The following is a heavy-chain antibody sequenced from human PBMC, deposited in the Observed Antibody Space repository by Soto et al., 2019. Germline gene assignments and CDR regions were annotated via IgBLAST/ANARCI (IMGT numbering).Heavy chain of an antibody. D-gene: IGHD6-6*01. CDR1: GGAISGSY. Sequence: PSETLSLTGPVSGGAISGSYWNWLLQTPGNGLEWIGCLDYSGTANFNPSLKSRVATSVDPSRRQFSLRLRSVTTADTAAYFCARDEFPPYSSSSKGFDSWGPGTLVTVYS. CDR3: ARDEFPPYSSSSKGFDS. J-gene: IGHJ4*02. V-gene: IGHV4-59*13. CDR2: LDYSGTA.